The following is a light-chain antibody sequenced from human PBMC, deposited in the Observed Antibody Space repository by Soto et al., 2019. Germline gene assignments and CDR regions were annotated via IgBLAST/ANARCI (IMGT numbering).Light chain of an antibody. J-gene: IGKJ4*01. Sequence: EVVLPQSPGTLSVSPGDRANLSCRASQSVSTDYFVWYLQKAAHTPRLLIDRTSTRTIGTPQIFSVSGSGTEFSLSMSSLEPEAVAVYYCQFYGRSAVTFGGGTKVEIK. CDR2: RTS. V-gene: IGKV3-20*01. CDR3: QFYGRSAVT. CDR1: QSVSTDY.